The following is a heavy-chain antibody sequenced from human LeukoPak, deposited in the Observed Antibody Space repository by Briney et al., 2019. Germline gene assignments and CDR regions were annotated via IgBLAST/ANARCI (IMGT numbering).Heavy chain of an antibody. CDR1: GGSISSGGYY. CDR2: IYHSGST. CDR3: ARVWDTAFDY. D-gene: IGHD5-18*01. J-gene: IGHJ4*02. V-gene: IGHV4-30-2*01. Sequence: SETLSLTCTVSGGSISSGGYYWSWIRQHPGKGLEWIGYIYHSGSTYYNPSLKSRVTISVDRSKNQFSLKLSSVTAADTAVYYCARVWDTAFDYWGQGTLVTVSS.